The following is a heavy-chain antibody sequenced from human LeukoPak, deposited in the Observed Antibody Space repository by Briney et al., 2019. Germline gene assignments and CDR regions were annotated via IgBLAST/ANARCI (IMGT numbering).Heavy chain of an antibody. D-gene: IGHD3-22*01. J-gene: IGHJ4*02. Sequence: GGSLRLSCAASGFTFSSYSMNWVRRAPGKGLEWVSSISSSSSYIYYADSVKGRFTISRDNAKNSLYLQMNSLRAEDTAVYYCARDSYYYDSSGLIDYWGQGTLVTVSS. CDR3: ARDSYYYDSSGLIDY. CDR2: ISSSSSYI. V-gene: IGHV3-21*01. CDR1: GFTFSSYS.